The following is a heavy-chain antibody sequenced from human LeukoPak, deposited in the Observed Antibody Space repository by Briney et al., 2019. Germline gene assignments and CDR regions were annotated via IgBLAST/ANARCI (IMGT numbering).Heavy chain of an antibody. Sequence: GGSLRLSCAASGFTFRSYSMNWVRQAPGKGLEWVANIKQDGSEKYYVDSVKGRFTISRDNAKNSLYLQMNSLRAEDTAVYYCATAPPDRVERDAFDIWGQGTMVTVSS. CDR3: ATAPPDRVERDAFDI. D-gene: IGHD1-1*01. J-gene: IGHJ3*02. V-gene: IGHV3-7*01. CDR1: GFTFRSYS. CDR2: IKQDGSEK.